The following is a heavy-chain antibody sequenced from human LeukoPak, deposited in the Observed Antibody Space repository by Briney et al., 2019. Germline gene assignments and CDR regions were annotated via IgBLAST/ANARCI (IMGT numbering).Heavy chain of an antibody. CDR3: ARVTGYRIEDYFDY. V-gene: IGHV4-59*01. D-gene: IGHD6-13*01. CDR2: IYYSGST. Sequence: SETLSLTCSVSGVSISSYYWSWIRQPPGKGLEWIGYIYYSGSTNYNPSLKSRVTISVETSKNEFSLKLRSVTAADTAVYYCARVTGYRIEDYFDYWGQGTLVTVSS. J-gene: IGHJ4*02. CDR1: GVSISSYY.